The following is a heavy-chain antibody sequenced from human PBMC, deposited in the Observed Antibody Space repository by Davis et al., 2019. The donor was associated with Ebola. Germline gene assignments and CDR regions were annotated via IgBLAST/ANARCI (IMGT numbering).Heavy chain of an antibody. D-gene: IGHD1-26*01. Sequence: SETLSLTCAVYGGSFSGYYWSWIRQPPGKGLEWIGEINHSGSTNYNPSLKSRVTISVDTSKNQFSLKLSSVTAADTAVYYCARAWELLSRNYYYGMDVWGQGTTVTVSS. V-gene: IGHV4-34*01. CDR2: INHSGST. CDR3: ARAWELLSRNYYYGMDV. J-gene: IGHJ6*02. CDR1: GGSFSGYY.